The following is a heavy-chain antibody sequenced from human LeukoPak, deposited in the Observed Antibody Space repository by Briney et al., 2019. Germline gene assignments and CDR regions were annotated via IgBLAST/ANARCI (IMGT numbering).Heavy chain of an antibody. Sequence: PSETLSLTCAVYGGSFSGYYWSWIRQPPGKGLEWIGEINHSGSTNYNPSLKSRVTISVDTSKNQFSLKLSSVTAADTAVYYCARGRTSGQGIAAAGTVFDYWGQGTLVTVSS. D-gene: IGHD6-13*01. J-gene: IGHJ4*02. CDR2: INHSGST. CDR1: GGSFSGYY. V-gene: IGHV4-34*01. CDR3: ARGRTSGQGIAAAGTVFDY.